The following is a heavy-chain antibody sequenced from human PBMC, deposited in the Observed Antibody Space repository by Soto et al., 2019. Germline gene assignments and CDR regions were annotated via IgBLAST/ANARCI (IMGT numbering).Heavy chain of an antibody. CDR1: GFTFSSYS. Sequence: GGSLRLSCAASGFTFSSYSMNWVRQAPGKGLEWVSYISSSSSTIYYADSVKGRFTISRDNAKNSLYLQMNSLRAEDTAVYYCARSPAIFGVVINPIQDYYYYMDVWGKGTTVTVSS. CDR3: ARSPAIFGVVINPIQDYYYYMDV. J-gene: IGHJ6*03. CDR2: ISSSSSTI. V-gene: IGHV3-48*01. D-gene: IGHD3-3*01.